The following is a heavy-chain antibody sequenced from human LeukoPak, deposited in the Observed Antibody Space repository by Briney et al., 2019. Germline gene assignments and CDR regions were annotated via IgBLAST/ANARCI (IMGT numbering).Heavy chain of an antibody. J-gene: IGHJ5*02. CDR1: GYSISSGYY. Sequence: PSETLSITCTVSGYSISSGYYWGWIRQPPGKGLEWIGSIYHSGSTYYNPSLKSRVTISLDTSNNQFSLKLRSVTAADTAVYYCARDLFPTITMVRGDHNWFDPWGQGTLVTVSS. CDR3: ARDLFPTITMVRGDHNWFDP. CDR2: IYHSGST. V-gene: IGHV4-38-2*02. D-gene: IGHD3-10*01.